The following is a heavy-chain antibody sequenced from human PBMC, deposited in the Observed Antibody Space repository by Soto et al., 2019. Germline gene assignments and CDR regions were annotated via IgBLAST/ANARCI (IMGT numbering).Heavy chain of an antibody. J-gene: IGHJ6*02. D-gene: IGHD3-10*01. V-gene: IGHV3-30*18. CDR1: GFTFSNYG. Sequence: QVQLVESGGGVVQPGRSLRLSCAASGFTFSNYGIHWVRQAPGKGLEWVALISYDGTNEYYVDALKGRFTISRDNSKNTLYLQMNSLRAEDTAVYYCAKDMLLGVRGRYVMDVWGQGTTVTVSS. CDR2: ISYDGTNE. CDR3: AKDMLLGVRGRYVMDV.